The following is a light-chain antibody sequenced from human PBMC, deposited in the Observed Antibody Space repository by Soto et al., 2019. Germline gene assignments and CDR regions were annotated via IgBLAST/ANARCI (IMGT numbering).Light chain of an antibody. CDR1: SSDVGSYNL. CDR3: CSYAGSSNYV. CDR2: EDA. Sequence: QSVLTQPASVSGSPGQSITISCTGTSSDVGSYNLVSWYQQHPGKAPKLIIYEDAKRPSGVSNRFSGSKSGNTASLTISGLQAEDEADYYCCSYAGSSNYVFGTGTKVIAL. J-gene: IGLJ1*01. V-gene: IGLV2-23*01.